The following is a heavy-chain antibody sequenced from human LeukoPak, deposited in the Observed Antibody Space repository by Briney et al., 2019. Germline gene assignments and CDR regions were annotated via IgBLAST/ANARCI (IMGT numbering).Heavy chain of an antibody. V-gene: IGHV4-59*01. D-gene: IGHD6-19*01. J-gene: IGHJ4*02. CDR2: INYSGST. Sequence: PSETLSLTCTVSGGSIRSYYWSWLRQPPGKGLEWIGYINYSGSTSYNPSLRSRVTISVDTSKNQFSLKLSSVTAADTAVYYCARESSGWYLDYWGQGTLVTVSS. CDR3: ARESSGWYLDY. CDR1: GGSIRSYY.